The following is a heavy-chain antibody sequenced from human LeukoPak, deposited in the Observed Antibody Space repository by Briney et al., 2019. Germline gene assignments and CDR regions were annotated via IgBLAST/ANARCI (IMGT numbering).Heavy chain of an antibody. Sequence: GGSLRLSCAASGFTFSRYAMHWVRQAPGKGLEWVAVISYDGSNKYYADSVKGRFTISRDSSKNTLYLQMDSLRAEDTAVYYCASHYDTSGYHYFDFRGQGTLVTVSS. CDR1: GFTFSRYA. V-gene: IGHV3-30-3*01. J-gene: IGHJ4*02. D-gene: IGHD3-22*01. CDR3: ASHYDTSGYHYFDF. CDR2: ISYDGSNK.